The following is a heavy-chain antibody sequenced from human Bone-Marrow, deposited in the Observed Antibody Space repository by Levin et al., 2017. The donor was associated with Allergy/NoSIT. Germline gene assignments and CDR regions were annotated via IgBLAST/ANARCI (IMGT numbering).Heavy chain of an antibody. CDR3: AKGPIPINYYYGMDV. V-gene: IGHV4-30-2*01. J-gene: IGHJ6*02. D-gene: IGHD2-2*01. Sequence: SETLSLTCTVSGGSITNGDYSWNWIRQPPGKGLEWIGYIYHSGPTFYNPSLESRVTLSLDKSKNQFSLSLTSVTAADTAFYYCAKGPIPINYYYGMDVWGQGTTVTVSS. CDR2: IYHSGPT. CDR1: GGSITNGDYS.